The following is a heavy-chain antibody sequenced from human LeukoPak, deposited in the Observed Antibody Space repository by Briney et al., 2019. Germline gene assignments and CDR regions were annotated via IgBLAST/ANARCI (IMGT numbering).Heavy chain of an antibody. CDR3: AKAAGLLFGSSHDFDY. Sequence: GGSLRLSCAASGFTFSSYAMTWVRQAPGKGLEWVSVLSGSGATTYYADSVKGRFTISRDNFENTLYLQMNSLRAEDTAVYYCAKAAGLLFGSSHDFDYWGQGTLVTVSS. CDR1: GFTFSSYA. CDR2: LSGSGATT. D-gene: IGHD2-21*01. J-gene: IGHJ4*02. V-gene: IGHV3-23*01.